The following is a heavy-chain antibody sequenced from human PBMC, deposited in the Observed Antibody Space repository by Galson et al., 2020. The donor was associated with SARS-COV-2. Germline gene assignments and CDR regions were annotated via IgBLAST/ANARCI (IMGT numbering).Heavy chain of an antibody. CDR1: GGSVTSRSYF. CDR2: SHYSGKM. J-gene: IGHJ5*02. CDR3: ARQSIAIERWLGGGDWFDR. V-gene: IGHV4-39*01. D-gene: IGHD3-10*01. Sequence: SETLSLTCIVSGGSVTSRSYFWGWIRQPPGKGLEWIGSSHYSGKMYYNSSLKSRVTISVDMSKNQFSLRLDSVTAADTAVYYCARQSIAIERWLGGGDWFDRWGQGTLVTVCS.